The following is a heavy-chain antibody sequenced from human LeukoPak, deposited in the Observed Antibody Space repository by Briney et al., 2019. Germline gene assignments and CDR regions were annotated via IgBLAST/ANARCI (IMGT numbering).Heavy chain of an antibody. J-gene: IGHJ4*02. V-gene: IGHV4-59*01. CDR1: GGSISNYY. Sequence: PSETLSLTCTVSGGSISNYYWSWIRQPPGKGLEWIGYIYYSGSTNYNPSLKSRVTISVDTSKNQFSLKLSPVAAADTAVYYCARGLVTGLVDYWGQGTLVTVSS. CDR3: ARGLVTGLVDY. D-gene: IGHD5-18*01. CDR2: IYYSGST.